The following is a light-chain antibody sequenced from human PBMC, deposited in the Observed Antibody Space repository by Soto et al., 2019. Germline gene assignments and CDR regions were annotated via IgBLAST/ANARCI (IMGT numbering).Light chain of an antibody. CDR2: DAS. Sequence: DIQMTQSPSTLSASVGDRVTITCRASQSISSWLAWYQQKPGKAPKLLIYDASSLESGVPSRFSGSGSRTEFTLTISSLQPDDFATYYCQQYNSYSPGFTFGPGTKVDIK. J-gene: IGKJ3*01. CDR1: QSISSW. V-gene: IGKV1-5*01. CDR3: QQYNSYSPGFT.